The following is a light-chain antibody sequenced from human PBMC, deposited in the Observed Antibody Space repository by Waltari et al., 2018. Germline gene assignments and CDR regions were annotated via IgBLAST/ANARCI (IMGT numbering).Light chain of an antibody. CDR1: SSDVGHYNL. CDR2: AGS. Sequence: QSALTQPASVSGSPGQSITISCTGTSSDVGHYNLVSWYQQHPGKAPKLMISAGSKRPSGVSNRFSGFKSGNTASLTISGLQAEDEADYYCCSYAGSSTYVFGTGTKVTVL. CDR3: CSYAGSSTYV. V-gene: IGLV2-23*01. J-gene: IGLJ1*01.